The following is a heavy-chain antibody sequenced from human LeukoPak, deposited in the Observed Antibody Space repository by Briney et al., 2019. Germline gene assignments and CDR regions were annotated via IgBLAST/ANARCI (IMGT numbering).Heavy chain of an antibody. CDR2: ISGSGGST. CDR3: AKGYYGSGSYCGFDY. CDR1: GFTFSGYG. Sequence: GRSPRLSCAASGFTFSGYGMHWVRQTPGKGLEWVAAISGSGGSTYYADSVKGRFTISRDNSKNTLYLQMNSLRAEDTAVYYCAKGYYGSGSYCGFDYWGQGTLVTVSS. V-gene: IGHV3-23*01. D-gene: IGHD3-10*01. J-gene: IGHJ4*02.